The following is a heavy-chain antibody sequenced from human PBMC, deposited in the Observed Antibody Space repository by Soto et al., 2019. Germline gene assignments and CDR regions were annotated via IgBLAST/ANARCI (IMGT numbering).Heavy chain of an antibody. J-gene: IGHJ4*02. Sequence: ASVKVSCKASGYTFTAYYMHWVRQAPGQGLEWMGWVNPGNGTTGFAQKFQGRVTMTRDTSISTAYMELSGLRSDDTAMYYCARDTYANFDYWGQGTLVTVSS. D-gene: IGHD2-8*01. CDR1: GYTFTAYY. CDR2: VNPGNGTT. CDR3: ARDTYANFDY. V-gene: IGHV1-2*02.